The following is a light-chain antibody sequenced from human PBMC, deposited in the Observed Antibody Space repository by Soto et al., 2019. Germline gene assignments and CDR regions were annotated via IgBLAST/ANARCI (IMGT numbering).Light chain of an antibody. CDR2: DAS. CDR3: QQANSFPFT. Sequence: DIQMTQSPSSLSASVGDRVTITCRASQSISNWLAWFQQKPGKAPKLLIYDASSLESGVPSRFSGSGSGTEFTLTISSLQPDDFATYYCQQANSFPFTFGPGTTLDIK. J-gene: IGKJ3*01. CDR1: QSISNW. V-gene: IGKV1-5*01.